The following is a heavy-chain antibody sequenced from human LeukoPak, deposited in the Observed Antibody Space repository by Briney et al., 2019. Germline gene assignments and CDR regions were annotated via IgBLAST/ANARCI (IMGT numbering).Heavy chain of an antibody. CDR3: ARLQGGIAAADYYYCMDV. V-gene: IGHV4-34*01. CDR1: GGSFSGYY. J-gene: IGHJ6*03. CDR2: INHSGST. Sequence: SETLSLTCAVYGGSFSGYYWSWIRQPPGKGLEWIGEINHSGSTNYNPSLKSRVTISVDTSKNQFSLKLSSVTAADTAVYYCARLQGGIAAADYYYCMDVWGKGTTVTVSS. D-gene: IGHD6-13*01.